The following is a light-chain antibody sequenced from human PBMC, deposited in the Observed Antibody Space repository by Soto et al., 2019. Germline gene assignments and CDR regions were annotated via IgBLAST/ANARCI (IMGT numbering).Light chain of an antibody. CDR1: QGLQHRNGYNY. Sequence: DIVMTQSPLILPVSPGEPASISCRSSQGLQHRNGYNYLNWYLQKPGQSPQLLIFLGSHRASGVPDRFSGSGSGIDFTLKISRVQAEDVAVYYCMQALQPPITFGQGTRLEIK. CDR2: LGS. J-gene: IGKJ5*01. CDR3: MQALQPPIT. V-gene: IGKV2-28*01.